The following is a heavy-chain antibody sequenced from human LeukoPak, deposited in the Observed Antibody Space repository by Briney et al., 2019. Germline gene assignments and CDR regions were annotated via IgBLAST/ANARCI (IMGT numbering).Heavy chain of an antibody. Sequence: GGSLRLSCAASGFTFSDHYMSWIRQAPGKGLEWVSYISSSSTTIYYADSVKGRFTISRDNAKNSLYLQMNSLRAEDTAVYYCARGGGHVLRYFDWPKDFDYWGQGTLVTVSS. CDR1: GFTFSDHY. CDR3: ARGGGHVLRYFDWPKDFDY. CDR2: ISSSSTTI. V-gene: IGHV3-11*04. D-gene: IGHD3-9*01. J-gene: IGHJ4*02.